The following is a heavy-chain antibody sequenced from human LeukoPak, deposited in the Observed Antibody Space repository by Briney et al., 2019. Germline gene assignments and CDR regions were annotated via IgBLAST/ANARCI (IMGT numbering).Heavy chain of an antibody. Sequence: ASVKVSCKASGYTFTSYYMHWVRQAPGQGLEWMGIINPSGGSTSYAQKFQGRVTMTRDTSTSTVYMELSSLRSDDTAVYYCASGLATIGGADYWAREPWSPSPQ. J-gene: IGHJ4*02. D-gene: IGHD5-12*01. CDR3: ASGLATIGGADY. V-gene: IGHV1-46*01. CDR1: GYTFTSYY. CDR2: INPSGGST.